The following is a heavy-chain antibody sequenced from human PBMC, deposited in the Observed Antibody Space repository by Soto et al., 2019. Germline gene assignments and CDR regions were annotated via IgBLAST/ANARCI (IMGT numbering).Heavy chain of an antibody. J-gene: IGHJ6*02. V-gene: IGHV1-18*01. D-gene: IGHD2-15*01. CDR1: RYTKTSIA. Sequence: CEDSRYTKTSIAMWWVRQEKGKGLDWMGWISAYNGNTKYAKDLQGRFTMTTDTSTSTAYMELRSLRSDDTAMYYCARFSGGSYNTYYFYYGLDVWGQGTTVTVSS. CDR3: ARFSGGSYNTYYFYYGLDV. CDR2: ISAYNGNT.